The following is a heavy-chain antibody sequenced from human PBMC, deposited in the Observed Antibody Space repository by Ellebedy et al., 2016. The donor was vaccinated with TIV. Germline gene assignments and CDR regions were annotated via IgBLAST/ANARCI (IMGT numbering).Heavy chain of an antibody. Sequence: GESLKISCAASGFTFSNCAMGWVRQAPGKGLEWVSAITAAGSPTSYAASVKGRFTVSRDNSKITLYLQMNSLTAEDTAVYYCARADCSTTSCQKTVDYWGQGTLVTVSS. CDR1: GFTFSNCA. CDR2: ITAAGSPT. J-gene: IGHJ4*02. V-gene: IGHV3-23*01. D-gene: IGHD2-2*01. CDR3: ARADCSTTSCQKTVDY.